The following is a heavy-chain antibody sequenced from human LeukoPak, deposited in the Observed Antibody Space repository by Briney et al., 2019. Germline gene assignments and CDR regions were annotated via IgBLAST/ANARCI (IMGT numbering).Heavy chain of an antibody. CDR1: GASISSTSYF. CDR3: ARYLNYADYTAAFDI. V-gene: IGHV4-39*02. CDR2: IYYRGDT. J-gene: IGHJ3*02. D-gene: IGHD4-17*01. Sequence: SETLSLTCTVSGASISSTSYFWGWIRQPPGKGLERIGSIYYRGDTYYNPSLTSRVTISVDTSKNHFSLKLSSVTAADTAVYYCARYLNYADYTAAFDIWGQGTMVAVSS.